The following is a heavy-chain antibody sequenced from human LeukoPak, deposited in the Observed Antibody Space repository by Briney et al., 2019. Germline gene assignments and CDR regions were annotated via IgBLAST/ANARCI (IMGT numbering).Heavy chain of an antibody. Sequence: SVKVSCEASGGTVSSYAISWVRQAPGQGLEWMGGIIPIFGTANYAQKFQGRVTITADKSTSTAYIELSSLRSEDTAVYYCARWNLRGYSGYDPYCGGGCYSNRDYFDYWGQGTLVTVSS. CDR3: ARWNLRGYSGYDPYCGGGCYSNRDYFDY. CDR1: GGTVSSYA. J-gene: IGHJ4*02. CDR2: IIPIFGTA. D-gene: IGHD2-21*02. V-gene: IGHV1-69*06.